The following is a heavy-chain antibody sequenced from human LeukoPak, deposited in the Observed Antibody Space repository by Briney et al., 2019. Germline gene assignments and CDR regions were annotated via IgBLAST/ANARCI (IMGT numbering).Heavy chain of an antibody. D-gene: IGHD6-25*01. CDR1: GFIFSSHD. V-gene: IGHV3-23*01. Sequence: AGGSLRLSCAASGFIFSSHDMSWVRQAPGKGLEWVSAISGDGRRTYYADSVKGRFTVSRDNSKNTLYLQMNSLGAGDTALYYCAKDESPHIAADNYWGQGTLVTVSS. J-gene: IGHJ4*02. CDR3: AKDESPHIAADNY. CDR2: ISGDGRRT.